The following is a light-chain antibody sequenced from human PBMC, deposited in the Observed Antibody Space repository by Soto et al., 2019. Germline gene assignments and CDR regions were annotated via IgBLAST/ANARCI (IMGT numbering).Light chain of an antibody. CDR2: LNSDGSH. J-gene: IGLJ3*02. V-gene: IGLV4-69*01. CDR3: QTWATGIRV. Sequence: PVLTQSPSASASLGASVKLTCTLSSGHSNYAIAWHQQQPEKGPRYLMNLNSDGSHTKGDGIPDRFSGSSSGAERYLTISSLQSEDEADYYCQTWATGIRVFGGGTKVTVL. CDR1: SGHSNYA.